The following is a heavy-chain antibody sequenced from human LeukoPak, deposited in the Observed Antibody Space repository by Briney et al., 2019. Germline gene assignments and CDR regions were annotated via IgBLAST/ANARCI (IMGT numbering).Heavy chain of an antibody. J-gene: IGHJ6*03. CDR3: TRVEETATTAAIIRKYSYYYYYMDV. CDR2: IKQDGSEK. D-gene: IGHD4-11*01. Sequence: GGSLRLACAASGFTFSTYRMSWVRQAPGKGLEWVANIKQDGSEKHYVDSVKGRFTISRDNAKNSLYLQMSSLRAEDTAVYYCTRVEETATTAAIIRKYSYYYYYMDVWGKGNTVTVSS. V-gene: IGHV3-7*01. CDR1: GFTFSTYR.